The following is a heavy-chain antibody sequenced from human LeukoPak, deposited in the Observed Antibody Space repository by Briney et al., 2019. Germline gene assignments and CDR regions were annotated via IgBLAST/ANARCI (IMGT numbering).Heavy chain of an antibody. CDR3: ARDSGNSFDY. V-gene: IGHV3-48*02. CDR1: GLTFSTYS. CDR2: ISESGAAI. J-gene: IGHJ4*02. Sequence: TGGSLRLSCAASGLTFSTYSINWVSQAPGKGLQWVSYISESGAAIYYADSVKGRFTISRDNAKNSVYLQMNSLRDGDTAVYYCARDSGNSFDYWGQGNLVTVSS.